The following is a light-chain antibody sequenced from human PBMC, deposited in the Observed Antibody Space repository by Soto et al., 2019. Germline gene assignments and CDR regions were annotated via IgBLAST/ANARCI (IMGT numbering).Light chain of an antibody. CDR3: LQDINYPWT. V-gene: IGKV1-6*01. J-gene: IGKJ1*01. CDR1: LPISNY. CDR2: GAS. Sequence: IQMTQSQTSLSASVGDRVTITCRASLPISNYLAWYQQKPGKPPKVLIYGASNLQSGVPPRFSGSGSGTDFTLAISSLQPEDSATYYCLQDINYPWTFGQGTKVDI.